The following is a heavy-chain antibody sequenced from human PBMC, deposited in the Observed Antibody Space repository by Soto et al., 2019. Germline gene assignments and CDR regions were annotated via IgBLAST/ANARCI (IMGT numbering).Heavy chain of an antibody. Sequence: QVQLVQSGAEVKKPGSSVKVSCKASGGTFTSYGFSWVRQAPGQGLELMGGILPIFGTTSYAQKFQGRITITADQPTSTAYMELSSLSSEDTAVYYCAGSSGLYYNAMDVWGQGTTVTVSS. J-gene: IGHJ6*02. CDR3: AGSSGLYYNAMDV. CDR1: GGTFTSYG. CDR2: ILPIFGTT. V-gene: IGHV1-69*01. D-gene: IGHD6-19*01.